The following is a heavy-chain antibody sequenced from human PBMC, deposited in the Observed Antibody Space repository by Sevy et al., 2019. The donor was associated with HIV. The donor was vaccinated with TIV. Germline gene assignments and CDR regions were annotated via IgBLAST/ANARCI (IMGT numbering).Heavy chain of an antibody. CDR2: ISGSGGST. CDR1: GFTFSSYA. D-gene: IGHD3-22*01. J-gene: IGHJ4*02. Sequence: GGSLRLSCAASGFTFSSYAMSWVRQAPGKGLEWVSAISGSGGSTYYADSVKGRFTISRDNSKNTLYLQMNSLRAEDTAVYYGAEDWESDSGGYYEVSVFDYWGQGTLVTVSS. V-gene: IGHV3-23*01. CDR3: AEDWESDSGGYYEVSVFDY.